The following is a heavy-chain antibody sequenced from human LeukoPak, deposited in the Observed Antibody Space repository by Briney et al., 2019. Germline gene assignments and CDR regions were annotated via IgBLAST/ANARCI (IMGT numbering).Heavy chain of an antibody. CDR2: IKQDGSEK. Sequence: GGSLRLSCAASGFTFSSYWMSWVRQAPGKGLEWVANIKQDGSEKYYVDSVKGRFTISRDNAKNSLYLQMNSLRAEDTALYYCAKDETYDSSGYPVYWGQGTLVTVSS. D-gene: IGHD3-22*01. CDR1: GFTFSSYW. J-gene: IGHJ4*02. V-gene: IGHV3-7*03. CDR3: AKDETYDSSGYPVY.